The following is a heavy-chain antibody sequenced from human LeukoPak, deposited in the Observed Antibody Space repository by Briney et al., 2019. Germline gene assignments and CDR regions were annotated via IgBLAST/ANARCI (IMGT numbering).Heavy chain of an antibody. Sequence: SVKVSCKASGGIFSNYAINWVRQAPGQGLEWMGRITPILGLINYAQNFQGRVTLTADKSTSTGYMEVTGLRFDDTAIYYCARGRGSRTGYNGDYLDYWGQGTLVTVSS. CDR2: ITPILGLI. V-gene: IGHV1-69*04. CDR3: ARGRGSRTGYNGDYLDY. D-gene: IGHD5-18*01. CDR1: GGIFSNYA. J-gene: IGHJ4*02.